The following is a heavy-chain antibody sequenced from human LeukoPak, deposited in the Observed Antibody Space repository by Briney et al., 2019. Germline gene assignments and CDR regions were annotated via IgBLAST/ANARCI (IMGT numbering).Heavy chain of an antibody. V-gene: IGHV3-11*01. CDR1: GFTLCDYY. J-gene: IGHJ4*02. CDR3: VREKAASAY. CDR2: ISNSGSTV. D-gene: IGHD6-25*01. Sequence: GGSLRLSCAASGFTLCDYYMSWIRQAPGKGLEWAGYISNSGSTVYYAVSVRGRLTISRDNAKNSLHLQMSSLRAEDTAVYYCVREKAASAYWGQGTLVSVSS.